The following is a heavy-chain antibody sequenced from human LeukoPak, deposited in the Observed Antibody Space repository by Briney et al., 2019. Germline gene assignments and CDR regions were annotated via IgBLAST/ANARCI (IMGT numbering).Heavy chain of an antibody. CDR1: GFTFSSYA. J-gene: IGHJ4*02. V-gene: IGHV3-23*01. CDR2: ISSSGVST. Sequence: PGGSLRLSCAASGFTFSSYAMNWVRQAPGKGLEWVSTISSSGVSTFYADSVKGRFTISRDNSKNTLYLQMNTLRAEDTAVYYCAKFPTIIEVVFHWGQGTLVTVSS. D-gene: IGHD1-14*01. CDR3: AKFPTIIEVVFH.